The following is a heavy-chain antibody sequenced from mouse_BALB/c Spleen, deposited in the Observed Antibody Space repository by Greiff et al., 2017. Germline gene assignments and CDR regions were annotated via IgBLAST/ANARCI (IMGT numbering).Heavy chain of an antibody. Sequence: VMLVESGPGLVAPSQSLSITCTVSGFSLTSYDISWIRQPPGKGLEWLGVIWTGGGTNYNSAFMSRLSISKDNSKSQVFLKMNSLQTDDTAIYYCVRGGGYYYAMDYWGQGTSVTVSS. V-gene: IGHV2-9-2*01. CDR2: IWTGGGT. CDR1: GFSLTSYD. J-gene: IGHJ4*01. CDR3: VRGGGYYYAMDY.